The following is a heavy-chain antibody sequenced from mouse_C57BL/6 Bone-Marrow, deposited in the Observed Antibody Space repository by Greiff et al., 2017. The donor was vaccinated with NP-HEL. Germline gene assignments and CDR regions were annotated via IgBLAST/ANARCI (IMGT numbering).Heavy chain of an antibody. CDR1: GYTFTSHW. J-gene: IGHJ1*03. Sequence: VQLQQSGPELVRPGASVKISCKAPGYTFTSHWMQWVRQRPGQGLEWIGEIFPGSGSTYYNEKFKGKATLTVDTSSSTAYMQLSSLTSEDSAVYFCEGYYGSRRYFDVWGTGTTVTVSS. CDR2: IFPGSGST. V-gene: IGHV1-56*01. CDR3: EGYYGSRRYFDV. D-gene: IGHD1-1*01.